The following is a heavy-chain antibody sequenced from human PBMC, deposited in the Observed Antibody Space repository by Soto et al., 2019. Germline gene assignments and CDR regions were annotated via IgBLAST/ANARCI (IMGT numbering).Heavy chain of an antibody. CDR2: IWFDGSNK. J-gene: IGHJ6*02. CDR1: GFTFSNYA. Sequence: PGGSLRLSCVASGFTFSNYAMHWVRQAPGKGLEWVAVIWFDGSNKYFADSVKGRFTMSRDNSKDTVYLKMNSLRGEDTAVYYCARDEMGYCSGGSCYTPGGMDVWGQGTTVTVSS. V-gene: IGHV3-33*01. D-gene: IGHD2-15*01. CDR3: ARDEMGYCSGGSCYTPGGMDV.